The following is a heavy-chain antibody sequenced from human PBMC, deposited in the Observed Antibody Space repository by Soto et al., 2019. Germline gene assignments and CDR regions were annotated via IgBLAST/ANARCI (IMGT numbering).Heavy chain of an antibody. J-gene: IGHJ4*02. CDR1: GYTLTELS. V-gene: IGHV1-24*01. CDR2: FDPEDGET. CDR3: DTAIVPKGYYHDY. Sequence: QVQLVQSGAEVKKPGASVKVSCKVSGYTLTELSMHWVRQAPGKGLEWMGGFDPEDGETIYAQKFQGRVTMTADTSTDTAYMELSSLRSEDTAVYYCDTAIVPKGYYHDYWGQGTLVTVSS. D-gene: IGHD1-26*01.